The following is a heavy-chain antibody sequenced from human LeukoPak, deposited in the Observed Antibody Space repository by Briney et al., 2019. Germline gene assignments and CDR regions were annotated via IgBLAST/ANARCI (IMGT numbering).Heavy chain of an antibody. D-gene: IGHD3-9*01. CDR2: IYYSGST. CDR1: GGSISSGGYY. Sequence: SVTLSLTCTVSGGSISSGGYYWSWIRQHPGKGLEWIGYIYYSGSTYYNPSLKSRVTISVDTSKNQFSLKLSSVTAADTAVYYCARVPANYDILTGYYSRWFDPWGQGTLVTVSS. CDR3: ARVPANYDILTGYYSRWFDP. V-gene: IGHV4-31*03. J-gene: IGHJ5*02.